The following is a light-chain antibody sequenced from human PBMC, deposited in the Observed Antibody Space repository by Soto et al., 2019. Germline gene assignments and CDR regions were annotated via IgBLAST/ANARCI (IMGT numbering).Light chain of an antibody. V-gene: IGKV3-11*01. CDR2: DAS. J-gene: IGKJ5*01. CDR3: QQRSNWS. Sequence: EIVLTQSPATLSLSPGERATLSCRASQSVSSYLAWYQQKPGQAPRLLIYDASNSATGIPARFSGSGSGTAFTITISSLEPEDFAVYYCQQRSNWSFGQGTRLEIK. CDR1: QSVSSY.